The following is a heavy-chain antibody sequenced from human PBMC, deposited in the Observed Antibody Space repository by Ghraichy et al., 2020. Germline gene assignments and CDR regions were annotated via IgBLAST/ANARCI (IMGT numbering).Heavy chain of an antibody. CDR2: INAHNGNT. Sequence: ASVKVSCKASGYTFTSYQTCWVRQAPVQGLEWMGWINAHNGNTNYAQKVRDRVAMTTDTSPSPAFMELRSLKYDYTAVYFCARDPGIFGVVIMGDYYYGMDVWGQVTTVAVS. V-gene: IGHV1-18*04. D-gene: IGHD3-3*01. CDR1: GYTFTSYQ. J-gene: IGHJ6*02. CDR3: ARDPGIFGVVIMGDYYYGMDV.